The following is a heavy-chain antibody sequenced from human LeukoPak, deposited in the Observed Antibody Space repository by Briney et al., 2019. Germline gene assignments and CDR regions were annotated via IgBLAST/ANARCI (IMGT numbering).Heavy chain of an antibody. Sequence: ASVKVSCKASGYTFTSYGISWVRHAPGQGLEWMGWISAYNGNTNYAQKLQGRVTMTTDTSTSTAYMELRSLRSHDTAVYHCARARLIVATRWFDPWGQGTLVTVSS. V-gene: IGHV1-18*01. D-gene: IGHD5-12*01. CDR2: ISAYNGNT. CDR1: GYTFTSYG. J-gene: IGHJ5*02. CDR3: ARARLIVATRWFDP.